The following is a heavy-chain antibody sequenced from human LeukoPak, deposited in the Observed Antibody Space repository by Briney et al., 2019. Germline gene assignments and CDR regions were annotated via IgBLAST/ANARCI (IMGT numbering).Heavy chain of an antibody. V-gene: IGHV3-30-3*01. Sequence: GGSLRLSCAASGFTFSSYAMHWVRQAPGKGLEWVAVISYDGSNKYYADSVKGRFTIFRDNSKNILHQLMTSPTADETAVYYWARDPTDIRYFDWLLYYYYGMDVWGQGTTVTVSS. CDR3: ARDPTDIRYFDWLLYYYYGMDV. CDR1: GFTFSSYA. CDR2: ISYDGSNK. D-gene: IGHD3-9*01. J-gene: IGHJ6*02.